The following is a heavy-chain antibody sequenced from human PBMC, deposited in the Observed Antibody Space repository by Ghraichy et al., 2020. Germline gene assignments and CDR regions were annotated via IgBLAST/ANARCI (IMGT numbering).Heavy chain of an antibody. D-gene: IGHD4-11*01. V-gene: IGHV3-66*01. CDR1: GFTVSNNY. Sequence: GGSLRLSCAASGFTVSNNYMSWVRQAPGKGPEWVAVIYSRDRTQYRDSVKGRFTISRDTSKNTVDLQMNSLRAEDSAVYYCARGSAAETSYSHNWFDPWGQGTLVTVSS. CDR3: ARGSAAETSYSHNWFDP. CDR2: IYSRDRT. J-gene: IGHJ5*02.